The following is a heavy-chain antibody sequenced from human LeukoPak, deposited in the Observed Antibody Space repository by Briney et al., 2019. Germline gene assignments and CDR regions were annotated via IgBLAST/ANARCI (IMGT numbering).Heavy chain of an antibody. V-gene: IGHV3-11*01. CDR1: GFTFSDYT. Sequence: PGGSLRLSCAASGFTFSDYTMNWVRQAPGKGLEWVSYISSSGSTIYYADSVKGRFTISRDNAKNSLYLQMNSLRAEDTAVYYCAKAGLQWLVFSFAFDIWGQGTMVTVSS. CDR2: ISSSGSTI. CDR3: AKAGLQWLVFSFAFDI. J-gene: IGHJ3*02. D-gene: IGHD6-19*01.